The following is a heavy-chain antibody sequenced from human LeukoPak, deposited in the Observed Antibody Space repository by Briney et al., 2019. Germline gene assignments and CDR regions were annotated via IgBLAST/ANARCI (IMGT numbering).Heavy chain of an antibody. Sequence: ASVKVSCKASGYTFTGYYIHWVRQAPGQGLEWMGWINPNSGGTNHAQKFQDRVTMTRDTSISTAYMELSRLRSDDTAEYYCARDFGGGTYVGDYWGQGTLVTVSS. J-gene: IGHJ4*02. CDR1: GYTFTGYY. CDR2: INPNSGGT. CDR3: ARDFGGGTYVGDY. V-gene: IGHV1-2*02. D-gene: IGHD1-26*01.